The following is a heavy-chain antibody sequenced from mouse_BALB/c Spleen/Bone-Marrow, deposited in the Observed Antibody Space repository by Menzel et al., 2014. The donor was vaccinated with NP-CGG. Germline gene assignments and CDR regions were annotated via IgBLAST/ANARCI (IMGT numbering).Heavy chain of an antibody. V-gene: IGHV1S81*02. Sequence: LVESGAELVKPGDSVKLSCKASGYTFTSYWMHWVKQRPGQGLEWIGEINPSNGRTNYNEEFKSKATLTVDKSSSTAYMQLSSLTSEDSAVYYCARCYYCNYFDYWGQGTSLTVSS. CDR3: ARCYYCNYFDY. J-gene: IGHJ2*02. D-gene: IGHD2-12*01. CDR2: INPSNGRT. CDR1: GYTFTSYW.